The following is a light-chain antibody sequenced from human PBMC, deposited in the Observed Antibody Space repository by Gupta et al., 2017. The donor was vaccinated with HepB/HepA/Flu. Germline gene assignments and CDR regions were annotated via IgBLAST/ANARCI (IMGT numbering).Light chain of an antibody. CDR3: NSDTSSNSRV. CDR1: SSYVGGDNY. CDR2: DVN. J-gene: IGLJ3*02. V-gene: IGLV2-14*03. Sequence: QSALTQPASVSGPPGQSITIASAGTSSYVGGDNYVSSHQQPPGKPHKLMIFDVNRRPSRVSGRFSGSKSGNTASLTISGREAEDEADYYCNSDTSSNSRVFGGGTKLTVL.